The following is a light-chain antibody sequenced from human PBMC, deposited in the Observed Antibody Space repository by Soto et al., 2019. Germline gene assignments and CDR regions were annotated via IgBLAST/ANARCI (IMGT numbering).Light chain of an antibody. CDR3: QQYGSSPT. CDR1: QSVSSSY. Sequence: EIVLTQSPGTLSLSPGERATRSCRASQSVSSSYLAWYQQKPGQAPRLLIYGASSRATGIPDRFSGSGSGTDFTLAISRLEPEDFAVYYCQQYGSSPTFGHGTKVNIK. J-gene: IGKJ1*01. CDR2: GAS. V-gene: IGKV3-20*01.